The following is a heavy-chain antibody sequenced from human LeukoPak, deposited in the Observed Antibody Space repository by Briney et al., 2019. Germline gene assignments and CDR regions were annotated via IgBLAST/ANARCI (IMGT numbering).Heavy chain of an antibody. J-gene: IGHJ3*02. CDR2: IYYSGST. Sequence: SETLSLTCTVSGGSISSSSYYWGWIRQPPGKGLEWIGSIYYSGSTYYNPSLKSRVTTTVDTSKNQFSLKLSSVTAADTTVYYCARSHIVAVTGFAFDIWGQGTLVTVSS. D-gene: IGHD2-21*02. CDR1: GGSISSSSYY. V-gene: IGHV4-39*01. CDR3: ARSHIVAVTGFAFDI.